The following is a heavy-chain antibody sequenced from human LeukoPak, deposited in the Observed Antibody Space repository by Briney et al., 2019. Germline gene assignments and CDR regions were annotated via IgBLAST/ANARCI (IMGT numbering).Heavy chain of an antibody. CDR3: VRSGCYYDWFDP. CDR2: IIPILNQA. V-gene: IGHV1-69*02. J-gene: IGHJ5*02. CDR1: GGTFTDYS. D-gene: IGHD5-12*01. Sequence: SVTVSCKAPGGTFTDYSISWVRQAPGRGLEWMGRIIPILNQANYAQKFSGRVTFTADKSTTTASMELSSLKSEDTAIYYCVRSGCYYDWFDPWGQGTLVTVSS.